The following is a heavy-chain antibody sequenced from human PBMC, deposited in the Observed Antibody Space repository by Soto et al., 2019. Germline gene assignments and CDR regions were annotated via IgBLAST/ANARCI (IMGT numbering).Heavy chain of an antibody. Sequence: GGSMTLSCAAAGFTFSSYGMHWVRQDPGKGLEWVAVISYDGSNKYYADSVKGRFTISRDNSKNTLYLQMNSLRAEDTAVYYCAKDSQWLVTDAFDIWGQGTMVTVSS. J-gene: IGHJ3*02. CDR1: GFTFSSYG. V-gene: IGHV3-30*18. CDR3: AKDSQWLVTDAFDI. D-gene: IGHD6-19*01. CDR2: ISYDGSNK.